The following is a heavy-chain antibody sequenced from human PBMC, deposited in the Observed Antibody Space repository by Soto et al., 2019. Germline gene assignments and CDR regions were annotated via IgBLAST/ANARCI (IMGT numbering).Heavy chain of an antibody. CDR2: INPNSGAT. V-gene: IGHV1-2*04. CDR1: GYTFTGYY. Sequence: ASVKVSCKPSGYTFTGYYIHWVRQAPGQGLEWMGWINPNSGATNYAQKLQGWVTMTRDTSISTAYMELSSLRSDDTALYYCARAVVTTTPNFAYWGQGTLVTVSS. D-gene: IGHD5-12*01. J-gene: IGHJ4*02. CDR3: ARAVVTTTPNFAY.